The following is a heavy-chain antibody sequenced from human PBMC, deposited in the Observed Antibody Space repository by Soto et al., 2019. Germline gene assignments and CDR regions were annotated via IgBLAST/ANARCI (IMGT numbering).Heavy chain of an antibody. J-gene: IGHJ4*01. D-gene: IGHD3-10*01. CDR1: GFTFTSYA. CDR3: AKVRVIVRGVITTFYH. Sequence: GGSLRLSCAASGFTFTSYALSWVRQAPGKGLEWVSALSGSGGRTYYADSVKGRFTISRDNSKNTQYLQMNSLRAEDTAVYYCAKVRVIVRGVITTFYHWCHGALLTVSS. V-gene: IGHV3-23*01. CDR2: LSGSGGRT.